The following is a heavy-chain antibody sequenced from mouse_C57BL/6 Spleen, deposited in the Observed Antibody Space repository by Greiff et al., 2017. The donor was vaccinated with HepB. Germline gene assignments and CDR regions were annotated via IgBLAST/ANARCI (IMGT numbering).Heavy chain of an antibody. D-gene: IGHD2-4*01. CDR2: IRSKSNNYAT. Sequence: EVKLMDSGGGLVQPKGSLKLSCAASGFSFNTYAMNWVRQAPGKGLEWVARIRSKSNNYATYYADSVKDRFTISRDDSESMLYLQMNNLKTEDTAMYYCVRSYDSFYWYFDVWGTGTTVTVSS. CDR3: VRSYDSFYWYFDV. V-gene: IGHV10-1*01. CDR1: GFSFNTYA. J-gene: IGHJ1*03.